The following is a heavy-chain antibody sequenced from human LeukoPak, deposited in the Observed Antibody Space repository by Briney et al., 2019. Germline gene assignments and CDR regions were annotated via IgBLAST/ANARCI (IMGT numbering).Heavy chain of an antibody. Sequence: SETLSLTCAVYGGSFSGYYWSWIRQPPGKGLEWIGEINHSGSTNYNPSLKSRVTISVDTSKNQFSLKLSSVTAADTAVNYCARGNYGDYSYYYYYYMDVWGKGTTVTVSS. CDR1: GGSFSGYY. V-gene: IGHV4-34*01. CDR3: ARGNYGDYSYYYYYYMDV. J-gene: IGHJ6*03. CDR2: INHSGST. D-gene: IGHD4-17*01.